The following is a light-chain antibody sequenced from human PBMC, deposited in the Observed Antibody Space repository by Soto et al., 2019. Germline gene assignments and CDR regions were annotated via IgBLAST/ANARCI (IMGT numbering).Light chain of an antibody. CDR3: CSYAGSSTFVV. CDR2: EVS. J-gene: IGLJ2*01. Sequence: QSALTQPASVSGSPGQSITLSCTGTSSDVGSYNLVSWYQQHPGKAPKLMIYEVSKRPSGVSNRFSGSKSGNTASLTISGLQAEDEAEYYCCSYAGSSTFVVFGGGTKLTVL. CDR1: SSDVGSYNL. V-gene: IGLV2-23*02.